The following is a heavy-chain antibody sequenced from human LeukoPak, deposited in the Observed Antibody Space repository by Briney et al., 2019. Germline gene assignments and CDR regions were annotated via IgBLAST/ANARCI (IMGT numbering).Heavy chain of an antibody. V-gene: IGHV3-23*01. D-gene: IGHD6-13*01. J-gene: IGHJ1*01. Sequence: GGSLRLSCAASGFTFSGYAMSWVRQAPGKGLEWVSAISGSGGSTYYADSVKGRFTISRDNSKNTLYLQMNSLRAEDTAVYYCANTPDSSSWYPYFQHWGQGTLVTVSS. CDR2: ISGSGGST. CDR3: ANTPDSSSWYPYFQH. CDR1: GFTFSGYA.